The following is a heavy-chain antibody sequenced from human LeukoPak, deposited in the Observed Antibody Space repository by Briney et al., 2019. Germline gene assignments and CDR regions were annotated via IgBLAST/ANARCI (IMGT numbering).Heavy chain of an antibody. CDR2: ISSSGSTI. CDR3: ARGGGSGSYIFDY. V-gene: IGHV3-48*04. D-gene: IGHD3-10*01. J-gene: IGHJ4*02. Sequence: GGSLRLSCAASGFTFSSYWMHWVRQAPGKGLEWVSYISSSGSTIYYADSVKGRFTISRDNAKNSLYLQMNSLRAEDTAVYYCARGGGSGSYIFDYWGQGTLVTVSS. CDR1: GFTFSSYW.